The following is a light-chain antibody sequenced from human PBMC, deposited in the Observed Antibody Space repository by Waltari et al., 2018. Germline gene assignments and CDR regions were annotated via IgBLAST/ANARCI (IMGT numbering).Light chain of an antibody. V-gene: IGKV3-20*01. Sequence: RSSHGFCGSYLCWAPQKPGQAPWLIIHGASTRATGIPDRFSGSGSGTDFTLTISRLEPEYFAVYYCLQYGSSPRTFGQGTKVEIK. J-gene: IGKJ1*01. CDR3: LQYGSSPRT. CDR2: GAS. CDR1: HGFCGSY.